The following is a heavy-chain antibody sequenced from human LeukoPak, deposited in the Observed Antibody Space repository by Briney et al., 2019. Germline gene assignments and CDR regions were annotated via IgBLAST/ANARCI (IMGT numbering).Heavy chain of an antibody. Sequence: GASVKVSCKASGYTFTNYAISWVRQAPGQGLEWMGWISVYNGNTNYAQSLQGRVTMTADTSTSTAYMELTSLRSDDTAVYYCARDLISSSGYHFGGDYWGQGTLVTVSS. CDR1: GYTFTNYA. J-gene: IGHJ4*02. V-gene: IGHV1-18*01. CDR2: ISVYNGNT. CDR3: ARDLISSSGYHFGGDY. D-gene: IGHD3-22*01.